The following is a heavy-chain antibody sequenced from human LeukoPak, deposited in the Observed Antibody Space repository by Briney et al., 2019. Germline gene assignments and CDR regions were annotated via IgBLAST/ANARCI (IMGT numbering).Heavy chain of an antibody. J-gene: IGHJ3*02. Sequence: PSETLSLTCTVSGGSISNYYWSWIRQPPGKGLEWIGYIHYSGNTNYNPSLKSRVTISVDTSRNQFSLKLNSVTAADTAVYYCAKSNGYGLIDIWGQGTMVTVSS. CDR2: IHYSGNT. CDR3: AKSNGYGLIDI. D-gene: IGHD3-10*01. V-gene: IGHV4-59*12. CDR1: GGSISNYY.